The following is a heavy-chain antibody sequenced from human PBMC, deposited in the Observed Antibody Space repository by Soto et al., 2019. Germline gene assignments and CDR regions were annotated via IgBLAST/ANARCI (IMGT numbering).Heavy chain of an antibody. D-gene: IGHD6-13*01. Sequence: VQLVQSGAEVKKPGSSVKVSCKASGGTFSSYTISWVRQAPGQGLEWMGRIIPILGIANYAQKFQGRVTITADKSTSTAYMELSSLRSEDTAVYYCARGTVAAAGTKWFDPWGQGTLVTVSS. V-gene: IGHV1-69*02. CDR3: ARGTVAAAGTKWFDP. CDR1: GGTFSSYT. J-gene: IGHJ5*02. CDR2: IIPILGIA.